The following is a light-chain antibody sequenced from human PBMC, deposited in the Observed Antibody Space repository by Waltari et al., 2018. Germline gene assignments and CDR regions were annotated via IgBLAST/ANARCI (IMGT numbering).Light chain of an antibody. CDR1: SRDLGASNY. Sequence: QSALTQPASVSGSPGRSITISCTGTSRDLGASNYVSWYQQHPGKAPKLMIYDVSNRPSGVSNRFSGSKSGNTASLTISGLQADDEADYYCSSYTSTSTPVVFGGGTKLTVL. V-gene: IGLV2-14*03. J-gene: IGLJ2*01. CDR2: DVS. CDR3: SSYTSTSTPVV.